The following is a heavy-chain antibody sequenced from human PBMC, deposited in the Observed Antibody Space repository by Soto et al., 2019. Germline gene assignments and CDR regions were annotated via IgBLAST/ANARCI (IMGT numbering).Heavy chain of an antibody. J-gene: IGHJ6*02. Sequence: EVQLLESGGGLVQPGGSLRLSCAASGFTFSSYAMSWVRQAPGKGLEWVSAISGSGGSTYYADSVKGRFTISRDNSKNTLYLQMNSLSAEDTAVYYCEKLVRGSAEVYGMDVWGQGTTVTVSS. CDR3: EKLVRGSAEVYGMDV. CDR1: GFTFSSYA. CDR2: ISGSGGST. V-gene: IGHV3-23*01. D-gene: IGHD3-10*01.